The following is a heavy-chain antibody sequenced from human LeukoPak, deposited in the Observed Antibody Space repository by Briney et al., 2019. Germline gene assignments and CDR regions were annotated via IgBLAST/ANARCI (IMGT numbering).Heavy chain of an antibody. J-gene: IGHJ4*02. V-gene: IGHV3-21*01. CDR1: GFTFSSYS. CDR2: TSSSSSYM. D-gene: IGHD6-13*01. CDR3: ARPIAAADAPFDY. Sequence: GGSLRLSCAASGFTFSSYSMNWVRQAPGKGLEWVSSTSSSSSYMYYADSVKGRFTISRDNAKNSLYLQMNSLRAEDTAVYYCARPIAAADAPFDYWGQGTLVTVSS.